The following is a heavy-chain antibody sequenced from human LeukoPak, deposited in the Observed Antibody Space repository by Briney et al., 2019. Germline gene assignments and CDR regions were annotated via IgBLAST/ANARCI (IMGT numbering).Heavy chain of an antibody. CDR3: ARDRDIAARYAFDI. J-gene: IGHJ3*02. CDR1: GGTFSSYA. CDR2: IIPIFGTA. V-gene: IGHV1-69*05. Sequence: SVKVSCKASGGTFSSYAISWVRQAPGQGLEWMGGIIPIFGTANYAQKFQGRVTITTDESTSTAYMELSSLRSEDTAVYYCARDRDIAARYAFDIWGQGTMVTVSS. D-gene: IGHD6-6*01.